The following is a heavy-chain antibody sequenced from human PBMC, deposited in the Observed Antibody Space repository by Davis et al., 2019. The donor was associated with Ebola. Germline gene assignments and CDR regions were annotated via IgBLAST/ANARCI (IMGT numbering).Heavy chain of an antibody. CDR1: GFTFSDYG. CDR3: ARDGGYCSSTSCQYYFDY. J-gene: IGHJ4*02. V-gene: IGHV3-30*02. D-gene: IGHD2-2*01. Sequence: PGGSLRLSCAASGFTFSDYGMHWVRQAPGKGLDWVAFMRHDGSKEYYADSVKGRFTISRDNSKNTLYLQMSSLRAEDTAVYYCARDGGYCSSTSCQYYFDYWGQGTLVTVSS. CDR2: MRHDGSKE.